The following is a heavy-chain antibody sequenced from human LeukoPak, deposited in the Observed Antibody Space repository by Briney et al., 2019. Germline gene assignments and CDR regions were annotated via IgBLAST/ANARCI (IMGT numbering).Heavy chain of an antibody. J-gene: IGHJ6*02. D-gene: IGHD3-22*01. CDR1: GYTFTSYA. CDR3: ARDRYYDSSGGYYYYYGMDV. Sequence: GASVDVSCTASGYTFTSYAMHWVRQAPGQRLEWMGWINAGNGDTKYSQKFQGRVTITRDTSASTAYMELSSLRSEDTAVYYCARDRYYDSSGGYYYYYGMDVWGQGTTVTVSS. V-gene: IGHV1-3*01. CDR2: INAGNGDT.